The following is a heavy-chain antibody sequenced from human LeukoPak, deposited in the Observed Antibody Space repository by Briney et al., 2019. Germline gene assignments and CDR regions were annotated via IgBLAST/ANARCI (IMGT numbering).Heavy chain of an antibody. D-gene: IGHD3-22*01. V-gene: IGHV4-39*07. CDR3: ARDPKSIDSSATLFDP. CDR2: IYYSGST. J-gene: IGHJ5*02. Sequence: SETLSLTCTVSGGSFSSSSYYWGWIRQPPGKGLEWIGRIYYSGSTYYNPSLKSRVTISVDTTKNQFSLKLSPVTAADTAVYYCARDPKSIDSSATLFDPWGQGNLVTVSS. CDR1: GGSFSSSSYY.